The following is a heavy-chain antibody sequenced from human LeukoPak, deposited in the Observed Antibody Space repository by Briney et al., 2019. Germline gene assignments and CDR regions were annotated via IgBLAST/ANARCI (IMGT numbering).Heavy chain of an antibody. Sequence: SETLSLTCAVYGGSFSGYYWSWIRQPPGKGLEWIGEINHSGSTNYNPSLKSRVTISVDTSKNQFSLKLSSETAADTAVYYCAREGPRRIVGATVVWFDPWGQGTLVTVSS. CDR3: AREGPRRIVGATVVWFDP. J-gene: IGHJ5*02. D-gene: IGHD1-26*01. CDR1: GGSFSGYY. CDR2: INHSGST. V-gene: IGHV4-34*01.